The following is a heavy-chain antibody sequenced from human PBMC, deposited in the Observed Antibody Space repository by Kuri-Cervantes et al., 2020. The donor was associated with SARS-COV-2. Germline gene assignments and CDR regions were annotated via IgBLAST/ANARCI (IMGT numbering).Heavy chain of an antibody. CDR2: IYYSGST. CDR3: ARHWEKRINFDY. D-gene: IGHD1-26*01. J-gene: IGHJ4*02. V-gene: IGHV4-39*01. Sequence: GSLRLSCAVYGGSFSGYYWGWIRQPPGKGLEWIGSIYYSGSTYYNPSLKSRVTISVDTSKNQFSLKLSSVTAADTAVYYCARHWEKRINFDYWGQGTLVTVSS. CDR1: GGSFSGYY.